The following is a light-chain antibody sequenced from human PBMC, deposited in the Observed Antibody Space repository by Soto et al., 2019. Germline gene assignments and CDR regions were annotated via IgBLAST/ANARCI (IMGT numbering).Light chain of an antibody. CDR3: SSYAGNNNVI. V-gene: IGLV2-8*01. J-gene: IGLJ2*01. Sequence: QSALTQPPSASGSPGQSVTISCTGTSSDVGGYDYVSWYQQHPGKAPKLMTYEVTKRPSGVPDRFSGSKSGDTASLTVSGLQAEDEADYYCSSYAGNNNVIFGGGTKVTVL. CDR2: EVT. CDR1: SSDVGGYDY.